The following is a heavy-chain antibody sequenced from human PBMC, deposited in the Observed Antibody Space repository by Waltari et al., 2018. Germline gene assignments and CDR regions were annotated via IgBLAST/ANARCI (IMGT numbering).Heavy chain of an antibody. D-gene: IGHD2-15*01. CDR1: GGTFSSYA. CDR2: IIPIFGTA. J-gene: IGHJ1*01. Sequence: QVQLVQSGAEVKKPGSSVKVSCKASGGTFSSYAISWVRQAPGQGLEWMGGIIPIFGTANYEQKFQGRVTITADESTSTAYMELSSLRSEDTAVYYCARGGYCSGGSCYEYFQHWGQGTLVTVSS. V-gene: IGHV1-69*01. CDR3: ARGGYCSGGSCYEYFQH.